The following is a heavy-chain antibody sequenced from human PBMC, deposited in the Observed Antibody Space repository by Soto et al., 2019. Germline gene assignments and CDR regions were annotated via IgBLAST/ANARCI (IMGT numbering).Heavy chain of an antibody. V-gene: IGHV3-23*01. CDR3: AKASTYEYVWGSYRYYFNH. CDR1: GFPFSTYA. Sequence: EVQLLDSGGGLVQSGGSLRLSCEASGFPFSTYAMSWVRQAPGKGLEWVSGISGSGDRTHYKDSVKGRFTISRDNFKNTVDLQMTSLRAEDTAVYYCAKASTYEYVWGSYRYYFNHWGQGTLVTVSS. D-gene: IGHD3-16*02. CDR2: ISGSGDRT. J-gene: IGHJ4*02.